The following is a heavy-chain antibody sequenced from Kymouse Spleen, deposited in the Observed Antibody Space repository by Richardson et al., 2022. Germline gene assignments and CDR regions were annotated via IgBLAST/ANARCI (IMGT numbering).Heavy chain of an antibody. D-gene: IGHD2-8*01. CDR1: GGSISSGGYY. CDR3: ARDPGYCTNGVCYHYYYGMDV. J-gene: IGHJ6*02. Sequence: QVQLQESGPGLVKPSQTLSLTCTVSGGSISSGGYYWSWIRQHPGKGLEWIGYIYYSGSTYYNPSLKSRVTISVDTSKNQFSLKLSSVTAADTAVYYCARDPGYCTNGVCYHYYYGMDVWGQGTTVTVSS. CDR2: IYYSGST. V-gene: IGHV4-31*03.